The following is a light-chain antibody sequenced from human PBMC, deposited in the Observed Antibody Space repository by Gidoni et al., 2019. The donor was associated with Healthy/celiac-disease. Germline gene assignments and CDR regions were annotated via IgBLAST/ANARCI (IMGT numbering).Light chain of an antibody. CDR1: QDISNY. V-gene: IGKV1-33*01. CDR3: QQYDNLPRFRT. CDR2: DAS. Sequence: DIQMTQSPSSLSASVGDRVTITCQASQDISNYLNWYQQKPGKAPKLLIYDASNLETGVPSRFSGSGSGTDFTFTISSLQPEDIATYYCQQYDNLPRFRTFXPXTKVDIK. J-gene: IGKJ3*01.